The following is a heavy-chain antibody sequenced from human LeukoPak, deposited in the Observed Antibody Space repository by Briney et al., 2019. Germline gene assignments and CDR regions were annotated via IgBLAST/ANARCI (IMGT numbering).Heavy chain of an antibody. CDR2: IYDSGST. V-gene: IGHV4-59*01. D-gene: IGHD1-1*01. J-gene: IGHJ6*02. CDR1: GGSISSYY. CDR3: ARVGGTNYYYYGMDV. Sequence: PSETLFLTCTVSGGSISSYYWSWIRQPPGKGLEWIGYIYDSGSTNYNPSLKSRVTISAGTSKNQFSLKLSSVTAADTAVYYCARVGGTNYYYYGMDVWGQGTTVTVSS.